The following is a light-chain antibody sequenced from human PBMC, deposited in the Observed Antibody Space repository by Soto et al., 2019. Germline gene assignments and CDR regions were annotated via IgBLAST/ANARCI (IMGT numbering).Light chain of an antibody. CDR3: QQYYSYPRT. Sequence: IRMTQSPSSLSASTGDRVSITCRASQGISSYLAWYQQKPGKAPKLLIYAASTLQSGVPSRFSGSGSGTDFTLTISCLQSEDFATYYCQQYYSYPRTFGQGTKVDIK. V-gene: IGKV1-8*01. CDR1: QGISSY. J-gene: IGKJ1*01. CDR2: AAS.